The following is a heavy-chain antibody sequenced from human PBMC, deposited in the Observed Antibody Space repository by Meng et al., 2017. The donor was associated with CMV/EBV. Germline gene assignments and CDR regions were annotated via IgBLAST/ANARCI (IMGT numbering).Heavy chain of an antibody. CDR3: ARGSNYRYFDY. D-gene: IGHD4-11*01. Sequence: GESLKISCAASGFTFSSYTMNWVRQAPGKGLEWVSYISSSGSTIYYADSVKGRFTISRDNAKNSLYLQMNSLRAEDTAVYYCARGSNYRYFDYWGQGTPVTVSS. V-gene: IGHV3-48*03. J-gene: IGHJ4*02. CDR1: GFTFSSYT. CDR2: ISSSGSTI.